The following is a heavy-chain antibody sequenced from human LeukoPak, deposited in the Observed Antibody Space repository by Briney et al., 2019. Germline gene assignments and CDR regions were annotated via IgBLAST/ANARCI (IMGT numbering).Heavy chain of an antibody. D-gene: IGHD3-16*01. CDR2: IYFSGST. J-gene: IGHJ1*01. CDR3: ARSLYTNYKYFHH. Sequence: SETLSLTCIVSGDSISSYYWSWIRQPPGKGLEWIGDIYFSGSTNYNPSLKSRVTISVDTSKNQFSLKLTSVTAADTAVYFCARSLYTNYKYFHHWGQGTLVTVSS. CDR1: GDSISSYY. V-gene: IGHV4-59*01.